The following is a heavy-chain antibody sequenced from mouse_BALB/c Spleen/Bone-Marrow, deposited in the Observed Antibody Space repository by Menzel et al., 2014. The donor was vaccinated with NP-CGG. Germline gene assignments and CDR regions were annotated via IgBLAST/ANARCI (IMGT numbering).Heavy chain of an antibody. CDR3: ARDDPYGGYAMDY. CDR2: IWAGGST. J-gene: IGHJ4*01. Sequence: VKLVESGPGLVAPSRSLSITCTVSGFSLTSYGVHWVRQPPGKGLEWLGVIWAGGSTNYNSALMSRLSISKDNSKSQVFLKMNSLQTDDTAMYYCARDDPYGGYAMDYWGQGTSVTVSS. D-gene: IGHD1-1*02. CDR1: GFSLTSYG. V-gene: IGHV2-9*02.